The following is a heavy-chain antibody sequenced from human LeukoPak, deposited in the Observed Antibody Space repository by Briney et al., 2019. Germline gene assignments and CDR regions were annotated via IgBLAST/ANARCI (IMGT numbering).Heavy chain of an antibody. CDR2: IYYSGST. J-gene: IGHJ3*02. Sequence: GSLRLSCAASGFTFSSYSMNWIRQPPGKGLEWIGSIYYSGSTYYNLSLKSRVTISVDTSKNQFSLKLSSVTAADTAVYYCASRTIQSIGGRRGDTFDIWGQGTKVTVSS. D-gene: IGHD3-3*01. CDR1: GFTFSSYS. V-gene: IGHV4-39*01. CDR3: ASRTIQSIGGRRGDTFDI.